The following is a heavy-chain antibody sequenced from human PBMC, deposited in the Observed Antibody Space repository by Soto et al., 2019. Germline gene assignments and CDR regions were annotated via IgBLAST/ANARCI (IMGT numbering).Heavy chain of an antibody. V-gene: IGHV4-31*03. D-gene: IGHD3-10*01. Sequence: SETLSLTCTVSGGSISSGGYYWSWIRQHPGKGLEWIGYIYYSGSTYYNPSLKSRVTISVDTSKNQFSLKPSSVTAADTAVYYCARGSITMVRGVITNWFDPWGQGTLVTSPQ. J-gene: IGHJ5*02. CDR1: GGSISSGGYY. CDR3: ARGSITMVRGVITNWFDP. CDR2: IYYSGST.